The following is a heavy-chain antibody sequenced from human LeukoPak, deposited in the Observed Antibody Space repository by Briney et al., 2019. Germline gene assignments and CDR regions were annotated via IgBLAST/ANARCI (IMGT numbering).Heavy chain of an antibody. D-gene: IGHD5-18*01. Sequence: ASVKVSCKASGYTFTSYDINWVRQATGQGLEWMGWMNPNSGNTGYTQKFQGRVTMTRSTSISTAYMDLSRLRSDDTAVYYCAKTSEIQLWPSYVDYWGQGTLVTVSS. CDR1: GYTFTSYD. J-gene: IGHJ4*02. CDR2: MNPNSGNT. CDR3: AKTSEIQLWPSYVDY. V-gene: IGHV1-8*01.